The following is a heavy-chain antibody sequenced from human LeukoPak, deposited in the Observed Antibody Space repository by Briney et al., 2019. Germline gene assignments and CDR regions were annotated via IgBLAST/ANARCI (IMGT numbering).Heavy chain of an antibody. CDR3: AKRDDSSGYYLRYFDY. V-gene: IGHV3-23*01. D-gene: IGHD3-22*01. CDR1: GFTFTNYA. CDR2: ISASGGST. J-gene: IGHJ4*02. Sequence: GGSLRLSCAASGFTFTNYAMSWVRQSPGKGLEWVSAISASGGSTFYADSVKGRFTISRDNSKNTLYLQVNGLRTEDTAVYYCAKRDDSSGYYLRYFDYWGQGTLVTVSS.